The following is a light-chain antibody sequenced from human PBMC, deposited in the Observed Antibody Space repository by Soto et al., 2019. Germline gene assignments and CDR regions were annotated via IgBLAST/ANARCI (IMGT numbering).Light chain of an antibody. Sequence: QSALTQPASVSGSPGQSITISCGGTSSDVGAYIYVSWYQQFPGKAPKLILYEVNNRPSGVSNRFSGSKSDTTASLTISGLQPEDEADYYRSAYSDIDTKVFGTGTKLTVL. CDR2: EVN. CDR3: SAYSDIDTKV. CDR1: SSDVGAYIY. J-gene: IGLJ1*01. V-gene: IGLV2-14*03.